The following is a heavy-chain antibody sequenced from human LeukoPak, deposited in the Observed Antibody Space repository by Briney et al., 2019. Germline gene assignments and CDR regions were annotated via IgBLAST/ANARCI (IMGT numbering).Heavy chain of an antibody. Sequence: GGSLRLSCAASGFTFSRYWMHWVRQAPGEGLVWVSRINSDGSTTSYADSVKGRFTISRDNAKNTLYLQMNSLRAEDTAVYYCTRDLSRGVDSSGYYYALNAFDMWGQGTMVTVSS. V-gene: IGHV3-74*01. CDR1: GFTFSRYW. CDR3: TRDLSRGVDSSGYYYALNAFDM. D-gene: IGHD3-22*01. J-gene: IGHJ3*02. CDR2: INSDGSTT.